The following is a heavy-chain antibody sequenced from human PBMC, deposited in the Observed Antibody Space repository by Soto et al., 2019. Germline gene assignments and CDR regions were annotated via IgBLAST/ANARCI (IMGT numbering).Heavy chain of an antibody. V-gene: IGHV3-53*01. D-gene: IGHD3-10*01. CDR1: GFSVSDKY. Sequence: DVQLVASGGGLIQPGGSLRLSCVVSGFSVSDKYLTWVRQAPGKGLESVSVIYADGRTYYTASVMGRFTLSRDISNNMLYLQMNSLRVEDTALYSCTRDWYGLGRNWGQGTLVFVSS. CDR3: TRDWYGLGRN. J-gene: IGHJ4*02. CDR2: IYADGRT.